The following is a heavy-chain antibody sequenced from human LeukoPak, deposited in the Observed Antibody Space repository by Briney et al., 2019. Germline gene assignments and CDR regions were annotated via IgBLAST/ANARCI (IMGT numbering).Heavy chain of an antibody. Sequence: SETLSLTCTVSGGSISSYYWSWIRQPPGKGLEWIGYIYYSGSTNYNPSLKSRVTISVDTSKNQFSLKLGSVTAADTAVYYCARVYGSGYDFRGAFDIWGQGTMVTVSS. CDR3: ARVYGSGYDFRGAFDI. CDR2: IYYSGST. J-gene: IGHJ3*02. CDR1: GGSISSYY. D-gene: IGHD5-12*01. V-gene: IGHV4-59*01.